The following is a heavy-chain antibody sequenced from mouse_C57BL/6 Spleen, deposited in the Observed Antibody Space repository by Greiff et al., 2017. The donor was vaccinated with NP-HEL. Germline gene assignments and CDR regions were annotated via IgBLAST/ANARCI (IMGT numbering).Heavy chain of an antibody. CDR2: IDPSDSET. D-gene: IGHD2-4*01. J-gene: IGHJ4*01. Sequence: QVQLQQPGAELVRPGSSVKLSCKASGYTFTSYWMHWVKQRPIQGLEWIGNIDPSDSETPYNQKFTDKATLTVDKSSSTAYMQLSSLTSEDSAVYYCARDYRASMDYWGQGTSVTVSS. V-gene: IGHV1-52*01. CDR3: ARDYRASMDY. CDR1: GYTFTSYW.